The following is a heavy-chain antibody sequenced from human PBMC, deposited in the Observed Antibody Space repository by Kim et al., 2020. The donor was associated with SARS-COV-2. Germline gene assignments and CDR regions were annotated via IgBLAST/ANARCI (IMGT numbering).Heavy chain of an antibody. V-gene: IGHV3-66*01. CDR3: AAGSDYGYFDN. Sequence: GGSLRLSCTVSGFIVSRNYLTWVRQAPGKGLEWVSTLYSDGSAFYADSVRGRFTIFRYSSENTLFLQMRSLRVEDTALYYCAAGSDYGYFDNWGQGTLVTASS. J-gene: IGHJ4*02. D-gene: IGHD4-17*01. CDR2: LYSDGSA. CDR1: GFIVSRNY.